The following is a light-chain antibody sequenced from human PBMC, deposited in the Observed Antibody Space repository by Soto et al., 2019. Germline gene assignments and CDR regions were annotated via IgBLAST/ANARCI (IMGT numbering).Light chain of an antibody. Sequence: EIVMTQSPATLSVSPGERATLSCSASQSVSSNLAWYQQKPGQAPRLLIYGASNRATGIPDRFSGSGSGKDFTLTISRLEPEDFAVYYCQQYGSSGTFGQGTKVDIK. CDR1: QSVSSN. CDR2: GAS. J-gene: IGKJ1*01. CDR3: QQYGSSGT. V-gene: IGKV3-20*01.